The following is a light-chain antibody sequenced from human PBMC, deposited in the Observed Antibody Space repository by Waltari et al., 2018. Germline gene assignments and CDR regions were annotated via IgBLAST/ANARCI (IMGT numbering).Light chain of an antibody. CDR2: RNN. J-gene: IGLJ2*01. CDR1: SNTLGNEA. V-gene: IGLV10-54*01. Sequence: QAGLTQPPSVSKGLSPTATLTYTGNSNTLGNEAAAWLQQHQGHPPKLLSYRNNNRPSGISERFSASRSGNTASLSISGLQPEDEADYYCSTWDTSLSAVVFGGGTKLTVL. CDR3: STWDTSLSAVV.